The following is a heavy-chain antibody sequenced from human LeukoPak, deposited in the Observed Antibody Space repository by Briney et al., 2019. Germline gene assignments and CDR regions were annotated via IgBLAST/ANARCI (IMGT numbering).Heavy chain of an antibody. CDR1: GFTFSSYA. CDR2: ISGSGGST. D-gene: IGHD2/OR15-2a*01. J-gene: IGHJ4*02. CDR3: AKPQEYGYYFDY. Sequence: SGGSLRLSCAASGFTFSSYAMSWVRQAPGKGLEWVSAISGSGGSTYYADSVKGRFTISRDNSKNTLYLQMNSLRAEDTAVYYCAKPQEYGYYFDYWGQGALATVPS. V-gene: IGHV3-23*01.